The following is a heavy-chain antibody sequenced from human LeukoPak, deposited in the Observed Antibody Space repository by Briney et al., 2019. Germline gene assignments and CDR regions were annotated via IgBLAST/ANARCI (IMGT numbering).Heavy chain of an antibody. J-gene: IGHJ4*02. CDR2: ISGSGGST. D-gene: IGHD3-22*01. CDR3: ARVDGLLGFDY. V-gene: IGHV3-23*01. Sequence: GGSLRLSCAASGFTFTTYAMSWVRQTPGKGLEWVSTISGSGGSTYYADSVKGRFTISRDNSKNTLYLQMNSLRVEDTAVYYCARVDGLLGFDYWGQGTLVTVSS. CDR1: GFTFTTYA.